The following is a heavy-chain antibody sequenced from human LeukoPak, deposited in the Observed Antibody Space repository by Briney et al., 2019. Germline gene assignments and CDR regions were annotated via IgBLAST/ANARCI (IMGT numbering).Heavy chain of an antibody. V-gene: IGHV3-21*01. CDR1: GFTFSSYS. Sequence: SGGSLRLSGAASGFTFSSYSMNWVRQAPGKGLEWVSSISSSSSYIYYADSVKGRFTISRDNAKNSLYLQMNSLRAEDTAVYYCARDSYYDFWSGYYPDDYWGQGTLVTVSS. CDR3: ARDSYYDFWSGYYPDDY. CDR2: ISSSSSYI. J-gene: IGHJ4*02. D-gene: IGHD3-3*01.